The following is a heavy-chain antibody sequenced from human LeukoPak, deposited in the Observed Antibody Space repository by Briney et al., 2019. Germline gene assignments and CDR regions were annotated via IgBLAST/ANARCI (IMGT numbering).Heavy chain of an antibody. V-gene: IGHV1-8*03. Sequence: GASVKVPCKASGYTSTSYDINWVRQATGQGLEWMGWMNPNSGNTGYAQKFQGRVTITRNTSISTAYMELSSLRSEDTAVYYCARGAVGYCSSTSCYTLYYYYYYMDVWGKGTTVTVSS. CDR2: MNPNSGNT. CDR3: ARGAVGYCSSTSCYTLYYYYYYMDV. J-gene: IGHJ6*03. CDR1: GYTSTSYD. D-gene: IGHD2-2*01.